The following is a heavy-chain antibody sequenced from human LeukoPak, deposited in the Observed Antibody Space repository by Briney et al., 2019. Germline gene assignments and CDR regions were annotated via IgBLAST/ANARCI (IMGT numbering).Heavy chain of an antibody. CDR3: TRHSGTYNWFDP. CDR2: MDKYTNLYAT. CDR1: GLXFSDSA. V-gene: IGHV3-73*01. D-gene: IGHD1-26*01. Sequence: GGTLRLSCVASGLXFSDSAIHWVGESSGQGLEWIGHMDKYTNLYATALAAPEKGRFTVSRDDSKNTAYLHINSLKTEDTALYYCTRHSGTYNWFDPWGQGTLVTVSS. J-gene: IGHJ5*02.